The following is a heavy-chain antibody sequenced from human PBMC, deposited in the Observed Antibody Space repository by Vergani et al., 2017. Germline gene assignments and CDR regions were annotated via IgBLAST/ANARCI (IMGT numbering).Heavy chain of an antibody. J-gene: IGHJ4*02. Sequence: QVQLQESGPGLVKPSETLSLTCTVSGCSISSYYWSWIRQPPGKGLEWIGYIYYSGSTNYNPSLKSRVTISVDTSKNKFSLKLSSVTAADTAVYYCARVGFGEYFFDYWGQGTLVTVSS. CDR1: GCSISSYY. CDR3: ARVGFGEYFFDY. D-gene: IGHD3-10*01. V-gene: IGHV4-59*01. CDR2: IYYSGST.